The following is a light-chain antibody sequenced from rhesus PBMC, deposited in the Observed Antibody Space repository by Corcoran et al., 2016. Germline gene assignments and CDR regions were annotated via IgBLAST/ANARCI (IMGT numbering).Light chain of an antibody. J-gene: IGLJ6*01. CDR1: SSDIGGYNY. Sequence: QSAPTQPPSVSGSTGQSVTISCTGTSSDIGGYNYVSWYQQHPGKAPKLMIYEVTKRPSGVSDRFSGSKSGNTASLTISGLQAEDEAVYYCCSYTTSSTFVFGGGTKLTVL. CDR3: CSYTTSSTFV. V-gene: IGLV2S7*01. CDR2: EVT.